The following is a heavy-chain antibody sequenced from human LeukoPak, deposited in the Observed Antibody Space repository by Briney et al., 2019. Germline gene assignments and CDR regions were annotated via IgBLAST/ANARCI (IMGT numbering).Heavy chain of an antibody. CDR2: FSASDGSR. Sequence: GGSLRLSCEASGFSFSSYGMSWVRQAPGEGLEWVSGFSASDGSRYYADSVKGRFTISRDNSKNTLYLQMNSLRAEDTAVYYCAKNGGVIVMPWVNAFDIWGQGTMVTVSS. V-gene: IGHV3-23*01. CDR1: GFSFSSYG. J-gene: IGHJ3*02. D-gene: IGHD3-16*02. CDR3: AKNGGVIVMPWVNAFDI.